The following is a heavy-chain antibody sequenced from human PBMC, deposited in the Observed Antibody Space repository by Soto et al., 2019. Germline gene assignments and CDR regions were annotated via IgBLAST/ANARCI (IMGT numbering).Heavy chain of an antibody. D-gene: IGHD4-17*01. CDR2: INPSGGNT. CDR1: GYTFTSYY. Sequence: GASVKVSCKASGYTFTSYYMHWVRQAPGQGLEWMGIINPSGGNTNYAQKLQGRVTMTTGTSTSTAYMELRSLRSDDTAVYYCARDPNDYGDYPNWFDPWGQGTLVTVSS. J-gene: IGHJ5*02. CDR3: ARDPNDYGDYPNWFDP. V-gene: IGHV1-46*01.